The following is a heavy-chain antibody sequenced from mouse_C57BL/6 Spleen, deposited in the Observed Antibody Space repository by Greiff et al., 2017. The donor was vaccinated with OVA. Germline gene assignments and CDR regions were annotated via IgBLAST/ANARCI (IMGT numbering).Heavy chain of an antibody. V-gene: IGHV1-82*01. D-gene: IGHD2-1*01. CDR3: ASYGNLYYYAMDY. CDR2: IYPGDGDT. J-gene: IGHJ4*01. Sequence: VKLQESGPELVKPGASVKISCKASGYAFSSSWMNWVKQRPGKGLEWIGRIYPGDGDTNYNGKFKGKATLTADKSSSTAYMQLSSLTSEDSAVYFCASYGNLYYYAMDYWGQGTSVTVSS. CDR1: GYAFSSSW.